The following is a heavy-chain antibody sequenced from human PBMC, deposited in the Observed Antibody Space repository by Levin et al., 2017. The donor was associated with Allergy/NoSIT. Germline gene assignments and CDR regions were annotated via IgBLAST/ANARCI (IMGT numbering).Heavy chain of an antibody. Sequence: GGSLRLSCAASGFTFSVPAMHWVRQASGKGLEWVGRVRSKANSYATAYAASVKGRFIISRDDSKNTAYLQMNSLKTEDTAVYYCTRHSVDTAMINDFWGQGTLVTVSS. V-gene: IGHV3-73*01. CDR3: TRHSVDTAMINDF. CDR2: VRSKANSYAT. CDR1: GFTFSVPA. J-gene: IGHJ4*02. D-gene: IGHD5-18*01.